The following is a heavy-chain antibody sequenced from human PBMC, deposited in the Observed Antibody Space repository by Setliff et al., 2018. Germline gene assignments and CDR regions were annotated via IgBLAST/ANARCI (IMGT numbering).Heavy chain of an antibody. CDR3: ARGYCSGGSCYSGLPSAFDI. V-gene: IGHV1-8*03. CDR2: MNPNSGNT. D-gene: IGHD2-15*01. Sequence: ASVKVSCKASGYTFTSYDINWVRQATGQGLEWMGWMNPNSGNTGYAQKFQGRVAITRNTSISTAYMELSSLRSEDTAVYYCARGYCSGGSCYSGLPSAFDIWGQGTMVTISS. CDR1: GYTFTSYD. J-gene: IGHJ3*02.